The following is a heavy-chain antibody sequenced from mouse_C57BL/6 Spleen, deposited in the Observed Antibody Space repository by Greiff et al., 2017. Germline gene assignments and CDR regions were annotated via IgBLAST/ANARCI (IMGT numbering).Heavy chain of an antibody. Sequence: VQLQQSGAELMKPGASVKLSCKATGYTFPGFWIEWVKQRPGHGLEWIGEILPGSGSTNYTEKFKGKATFTADTSSNTAYMQLSSLTTEDSAIYYCARRFDAWFAYWGQGTLVTVSA. CDR2: ILPGSGST. V-gene: IGHV1-9*01. CDR1: GYTFPGFW. CDR3: ARRFDAWFAY. J-gene: IGHJ3*01.